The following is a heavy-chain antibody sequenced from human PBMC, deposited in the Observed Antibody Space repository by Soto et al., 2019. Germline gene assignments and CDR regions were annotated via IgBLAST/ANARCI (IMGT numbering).Heavy chain of an antibody. J-gene: IGHJ5*02. CDR2: IIPIFGTA. Sequence: SVTVSCTASGGTFSSYAISWVRQAPGQGLEWMGGIIPIFGTANYAQKFQGRVTITADESTSTAYMELSSLRSEDTAVYYCARDSSGRGWFDPWGQGTLVTVSS. CDR3: ARDSSGRGWFDP. CDR1: GGTFSSYA. V-gene: IGHV1-69*01. D-gene: IGHD6-19*01.